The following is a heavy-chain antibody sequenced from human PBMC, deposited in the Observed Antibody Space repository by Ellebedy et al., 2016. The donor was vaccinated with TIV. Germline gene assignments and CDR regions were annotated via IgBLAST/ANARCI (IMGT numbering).Heavy chain of an antibody. CDR3: ARDQWLGRAYYFDS. CDR2: IKQDGSEK. V-gene: IGHV3-7*01. D-gene: IGHD6-19*01. Sequence: GESLKISCAASGFTFSTYAMTWVRQAPGKGLEWVANIKQDGSEKYYVDSVKGRFSISRDNTKNSLYLQMNSLTDEDTAVYYCARDQWLGRAYYFDSWGQGTLVTVSS. J-gene: IGHJ4*02. CDR1: GFTFSTYA.